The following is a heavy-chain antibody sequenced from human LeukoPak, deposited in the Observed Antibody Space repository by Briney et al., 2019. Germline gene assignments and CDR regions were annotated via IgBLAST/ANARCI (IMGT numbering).Heavy chain of an antibody. CDR2: MNPNSGNT. J-gene: IGHJ5*02. CDR3: ARGRLGSAYYDFRSGYSDSNWFDP. Sequence: ASVKVSCKASGYTFTSYDINWVRQATGQGLEWMGWMNPNSGNTGYAQKFQGRVTITRNTSISTAYMELSSLRSEDTAVYYCARGRLGSAYYDFRSGYSDSNWFDPWGQGTLVTVSS. V-gene: IGHV1-8*03. D-gene: IGHD3-3*01. CDR1: GYTFTSYD.